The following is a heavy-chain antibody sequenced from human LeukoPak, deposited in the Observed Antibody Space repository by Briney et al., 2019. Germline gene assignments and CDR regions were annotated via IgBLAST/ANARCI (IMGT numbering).Heavy chain of an antibody. D-gene: IGHD3-22*01. V-gene: IGHV1-69*04. CDR2: IIPIFGIA. Sequence: SVKVSCKASGGTFSSYAISWVRQAPGQGLEWMGRIIPIFGIANYAQKFQGRVTITADKSTSTAYMELSSLRSEDTAVYYCARDGDYYDSSGYPPGLWFDPWGQGTLVTVSS. J-gene: IGHJ5*02. CDR1: GGTFSSYA. CDR3: ARDGDYYDSSGYPPGLWFDP.